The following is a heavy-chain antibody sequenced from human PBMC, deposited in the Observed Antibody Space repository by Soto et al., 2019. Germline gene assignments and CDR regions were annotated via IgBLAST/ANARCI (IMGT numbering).Heavy chain of an antibody. Sequence: GASVKVSCKASGFTFTSSAMQWVRQARGQRLEWIEWIVVGSGNKNYAQKFKERVTITRDMSTSTDYMELSSLRSEDTAVYYCAALPDFYYYYMDVWGKGTTVTVSS. CDR1: GFTFTSSA. V-gene: IGHV1-58*02. CDR3: AALPDFYYYYMDV. J-gene: IGHJ6*03. CDR2: IVVGSGNK.